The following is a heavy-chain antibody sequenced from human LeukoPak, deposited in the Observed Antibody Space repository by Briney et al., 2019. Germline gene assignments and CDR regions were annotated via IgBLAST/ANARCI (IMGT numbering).Heavy chain of an antibody. CDR1: GFTFSTYS. V-gene: IGHV3-23*01. CDR3: AKVWFNNAFDI. CDR2: ISDNGVST. J-gene: IGHJ3*02. Sequence: GGSLRLSCATSGFTFSTYSMSWARQPPGKGLECISAISDNGVSTFYADSVKGRFTISRDTSISTMYLQMSGLRAEDTAVYYCAKVWFNNAFDIWGRGTMVTVSS. D-gene: IGHD3-10*01.